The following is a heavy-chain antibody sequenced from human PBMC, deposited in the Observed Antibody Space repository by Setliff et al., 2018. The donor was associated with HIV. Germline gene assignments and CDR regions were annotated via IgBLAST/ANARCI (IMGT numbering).Heavy chain of an antibody. CDR3: ARVQVGGYNFYFDY. CDR1: GGSISTGGYY. J-gene: IGHJ4*02. V-gene: IGHV4-39*01. D-gene: IGHD5-12*01. CDR2: IYYSGST. Sequence: KPSETLSLTCTVSGGSISTGGYYWSWIRQHPGKGLEWIGYIYYSGSTYYNPSLKSRVTISVDTSKNQFSLKLSSVPAADTAVYYCARVQVGGYNFYFDYWGQGTLVTVSS.